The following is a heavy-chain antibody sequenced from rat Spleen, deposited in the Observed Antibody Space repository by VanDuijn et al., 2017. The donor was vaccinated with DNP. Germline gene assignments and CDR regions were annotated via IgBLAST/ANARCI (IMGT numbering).Heavy chain of an antibody. J-gene: IGHJ2*01. V-gene: IGHV5-34*01. CDR3: ARGDYGYNYAYYFDY. CDR2: ISSSSSYI. CDR1: GITFSNYG. D-gene: IGHD1-9*01. Sequence: EVQLVESGGGLVQPGRPLKLSCLASGITFSNYGMNWIRQTPGTGLERVASISSSSSYIYYADTVKGRFTISRENAKNTLYLQMTSLRSEYTALYYCARGDYGYNYAYYFDYWGQGVMVTVSS.